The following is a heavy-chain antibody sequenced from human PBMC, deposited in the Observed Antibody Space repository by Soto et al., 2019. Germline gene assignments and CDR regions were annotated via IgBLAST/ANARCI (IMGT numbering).Heavy chain of an antibody. Sequence: ASVKVSCKASGYTFTSNDINWVRQATGQGLEWMGWMNPNSGKTVYAQRFQGRVTITADESTGTAYMELSSLRSEDTAVYYCARVGEYCGGACPQYFQHWGQGTLVTVSS. CDR3: ARVGEYCGGACPQYFQH. CDR2: MNPNSGKT. CDR1: GYTFTSND. V-gene: IGHV1-8*01. J-gene: IGHJ1*01. D-gene: IGHD2-21*02.